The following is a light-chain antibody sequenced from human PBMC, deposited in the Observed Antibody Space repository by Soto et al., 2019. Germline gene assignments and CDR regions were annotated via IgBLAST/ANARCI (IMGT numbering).Light chain of an antibody. Sequence: EILMTQSPATLSVSPGERATLSCRASQSVSSNLAWYQQKPGQAPRLLIYGASTRATGIPARFSGSGSGTEFTLTISSLQSEDFAVYYCKQYNNWPLTFGQGTRLEIK. J-gene: IGKJ5*01. CDR3: KQYNNWPLT. CDR2: GAS. CDR1: QSVSSN. V-gene: IGKV3-15*01.